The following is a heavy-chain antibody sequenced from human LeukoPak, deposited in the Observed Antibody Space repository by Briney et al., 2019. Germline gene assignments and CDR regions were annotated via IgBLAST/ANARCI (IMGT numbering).Heavy chain of an antibody. Sequence: GGSLRLSCAASGFTFSSYAMSWVRQAPGKGLEWVSAIRGSGGSTYYADSVKGRFTISRDNSKNPLYLQMNSLRAEDTAVFYCARGPYSGSYYRFDYWGQGTLVTVSS. J-gene: IGHJ4*02. CDR3: ARGPYSGSYYRFDY. V-gene: IGHV3-23*01. CDR1: GFTFSSYA. CDR2: IRGSGGST. D-gene: IGHD1-26*01.